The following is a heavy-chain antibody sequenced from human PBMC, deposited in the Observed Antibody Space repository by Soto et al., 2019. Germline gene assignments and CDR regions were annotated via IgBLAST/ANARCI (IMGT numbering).Heavy chain of an antibody. J-gene: IGHJ3*02. V-gene: IGHV3-72*01. CDR3: ARSFDYGDYVDAFDI. CDR1: GFTFSDHY. Sequence: GGSLRLSCAASGFTFSDHYMDWVRQAPGKGLEWVGRTRNKANSYTTEYAASVKGRFTISRDDSKNSLYLQMNSLKTEDTAVYYCARSFDYGDYVDAFDIWGQGTMVTVSS. CDR2: TRNKANSYTT. D-gene: IGHD4-17*01.